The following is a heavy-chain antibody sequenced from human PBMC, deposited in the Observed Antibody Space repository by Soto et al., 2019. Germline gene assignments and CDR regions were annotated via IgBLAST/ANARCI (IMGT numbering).Heavy chain of an antibody. CDR3: ARSAYCGGDCPIDY. Sequence: GGSLRLSCAASGFTFSSYAMHWVSQAPGKGLEGVAVISYDGSNKYYADSVKGRFTISRDNSKNTLYLQMNSLRAEDTAVYYCARSAYCGGDCPIDYWGQGTLVTVSS. J-gene: IGHJ4*02. V-gene: IGHV3-30-3*01. D-gene: IGHD2-21*02. CDR1: GFTFSSYA. CDR2: ISYDGSNK.